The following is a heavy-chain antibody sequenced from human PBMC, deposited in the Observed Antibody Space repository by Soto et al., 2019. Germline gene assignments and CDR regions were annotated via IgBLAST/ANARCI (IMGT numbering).Heavy chain of an antibody. V-gene: IGHV3-48*03. J-gene: IGHJ4*02. D-gene: IGHD7-27*01. Sequence: GGSLRLSCAASGFTFSSYEMNWVRQAPGKGLEWVSYISSSGSTIYYADSVKGRFTISRDNAKNSLYLQMNSLRAEDTAVYYCARFNWGSSDYWGQGTLVTVSS. CDR1: GFTFSSYE. CDR3: ARFNWGSSDY. CDR2: ISSSGSTI.